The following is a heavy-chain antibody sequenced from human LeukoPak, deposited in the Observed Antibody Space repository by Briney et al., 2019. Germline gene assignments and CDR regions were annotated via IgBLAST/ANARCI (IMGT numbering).Heavy chain of an antibody. D-gene: IGHD6-6*01. CDR1: GFTFSSYS. Sequence: TGGSLRLSCAAAGFTFSSYSMNWVRQAPGKGLEWVSSISNSSSYIYYADSVKGRFTISRDNAKNSLYLQMNSLRAEDTAVYYCARDRHGETFEYSSSSYFVDYCGQGTLVTVSS. CDR3: ARDRHGETFEYSSSSYFVDY. V-gene: IGHV3-21*01. CDR2: ISNSSSYI. J-gene: IGHJ4*02.